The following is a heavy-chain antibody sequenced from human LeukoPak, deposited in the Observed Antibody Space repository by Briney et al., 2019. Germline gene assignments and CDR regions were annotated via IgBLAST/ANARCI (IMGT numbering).Heavy chain of an antibody. CDR3: AGLVYCGNDTCHPTA. CDR1: GGSISSRNW. V-gene: IGHV4-4*02. J-gene: IGHJ5*02. D-gene: IGHD2-21*01. CDR2: VYHSGST. Sequence: SETLSLTCAVSGGSISSRNWSSWVRQPPGKVLEWIGIVYHSGSTNYNPSLKSRLTISLDTSKNQFSLLLSSVIAADTAVYYCAGLVYCGNDTCHPTAWGPGTLVTVSS.